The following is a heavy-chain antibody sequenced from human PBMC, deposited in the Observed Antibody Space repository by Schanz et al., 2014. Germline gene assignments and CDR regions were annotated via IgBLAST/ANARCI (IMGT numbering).Heavy chain of an antibody. Sequence: EMQLLESGGGLIQPGGSLRLSYAASGFTFSTHAMSWVRQAPGKELEWVSAISGSDGSTYYADSVKGRFTISRDNAENTLFLQMNSLRAEDTAVYYCARKVVATIGGYYDNGGQGTLVNVSS. J-gene: IGHJ4*02. CDR1: GFTFSTHA. CDR3: ARKVVATIGGYYDN. V-gene: IGHV3-23*01. CDR2: ISGSDGST. D-gene: IGHD5-12*01.